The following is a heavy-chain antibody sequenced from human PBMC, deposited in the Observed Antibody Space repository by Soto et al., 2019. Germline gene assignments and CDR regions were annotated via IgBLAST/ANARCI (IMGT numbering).Heavy chain of an antibody. CDR1: GFTFSSYG. D-gene: IGHD2-15*01. V-gene: IGHV3-33*01. CDR2: IWYDGSNK. CDR3: ARDGTYCSGGSCYGFDY. Sequence: QVQLVESGGGVVQPGRSLRLSCAASGFTFSSYGMHWVRQAPGKGLAWVAVIWYDGSNKYYADSVKGRFTISRDNSKNTLYLQMNSLRAEDTAVYYCARDGTYCSGGSCYGFDYWGQGTLVTVSS. J-gene: IGHJ4*02.